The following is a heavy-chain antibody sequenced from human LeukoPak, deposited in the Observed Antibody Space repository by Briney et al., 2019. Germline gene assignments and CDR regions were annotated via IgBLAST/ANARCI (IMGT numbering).Heavy chain of an antibody. CDR1: GGSISSYY. Sequence: SETLSLTCTVSGGSISSYYWSWIRQPPGKGLEWIGYIYYSGSTNYNPSLKSRVTISVDTSKNQFSLKLSSVTAADTAVYYCASRIVVVPAAIRRYYYYGMDVWGQGTTVTVSS. CDR2: IYYSGST. J-gene: IGHJ6*02. D-gene: IGHD2-2*02. CDR3: ASRIVVVPAAIRRYYYYGMDV. V-gene: IGHV4-59*12.